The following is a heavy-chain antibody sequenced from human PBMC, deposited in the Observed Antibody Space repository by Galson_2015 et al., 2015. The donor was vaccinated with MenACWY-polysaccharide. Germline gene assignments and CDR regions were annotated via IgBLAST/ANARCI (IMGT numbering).Heavy chain of an antibody. J-gene: IGHJ4*02. V-gene: IGHV5-51*03. CDR3: ARLNSGGYSKNLVFEN. CDR2: VYPGDSDA. Sequence: QSGAEVKKPGESLKISCKGSGYNFGSYWIAWVRQMPGKGLEWMGSVYPGDSDAKYSPSFQGHVTFSVDKSISTAYLQLSSLKDSDSARYYCARLNSGGYSKNLVFENWGQGSLVIVSS. D-gene: IGHD5-12*01. CDR1: GYNFGSYW.